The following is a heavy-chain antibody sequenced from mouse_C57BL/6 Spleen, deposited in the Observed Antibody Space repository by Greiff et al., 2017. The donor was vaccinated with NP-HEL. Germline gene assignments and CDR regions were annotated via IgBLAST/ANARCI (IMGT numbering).Heavy chain of an antibody. CDR3: ARSVALGAMDY. J-gene: IGHJ4*01. CDR1: GYTFTSYG. V-gene: IGHV1-81*01. Sequence: QVQLKESGAELARPGASVKLSCKASGYTFTSYGISWVKQRTGQGLEWIGEIYPRSGNTYYNEKIKGKATLTADKSSSTAYMELRSLTSEDSAVYFCARSVALGAMDYWGQGTSVTVSS. D-gene: IGHD1-3*01. CDR2: IYPRSGNT.